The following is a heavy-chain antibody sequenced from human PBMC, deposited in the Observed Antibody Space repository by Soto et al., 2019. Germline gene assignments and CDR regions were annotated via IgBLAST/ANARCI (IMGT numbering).Heavy chain of an antibody. CDR3: ASGFGSYRDYYYGMDV. D-gene: IGHD3-16*02. V-gene: IGHV1-18*01. J-gene: IGHJ6*02. CDR1: GYTFTSYG. CDR2: ISAYNGNT. Sequence: QVQLVQSGAEVKKPGASVKVSCKASGYTFTSYGISWVRQAPGQGPEWMGWISAYNGNTNYAQKLQGRVTMTTDTSTSTAYMELRGLRSDATAVYYWASGFGSYRDYYYGMDVWGQGTTVTVSS.